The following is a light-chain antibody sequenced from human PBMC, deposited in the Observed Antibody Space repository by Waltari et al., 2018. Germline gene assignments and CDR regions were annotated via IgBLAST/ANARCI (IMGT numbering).Light chain of an antibody. CDR3: QQYSYSSYT. Sequence: VLTQSPGTLSLSPGERATLSCRASQSISSSNLAWYQQKPGQAPRLLIYGASNRATGIPDRFSGSGSGTDFTLTISRLEPEDFAVFYCQQYSYSSYTFGQGTKLEI. V-gene: IGKV3-20*01. J-gene: IGKJ2*01. CDR1: QSISSSN. CDR2: GAS.